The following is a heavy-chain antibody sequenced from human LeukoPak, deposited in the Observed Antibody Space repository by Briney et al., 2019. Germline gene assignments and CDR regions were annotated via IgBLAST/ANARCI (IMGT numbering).Heavy chain of an antibody. J-gene: IGHJ4*02. CDR3: ARDLKTSGWYGDFDY. CDR1: GFTVSSNY. D-gene: IGHD6-19*01. CDR2: IFSGGST. Sequence: GGSLRLSCVASGFTVSSNYMSWVRQAPGKGLGWVSAIFSGGSTFYADSVTGRFTISRDNSKNTVYLEMNSLRAEDTAVYYCARDLKTSGWYGDFDYWGQGTLATVSS. V-gene: IGHV3-53*01.